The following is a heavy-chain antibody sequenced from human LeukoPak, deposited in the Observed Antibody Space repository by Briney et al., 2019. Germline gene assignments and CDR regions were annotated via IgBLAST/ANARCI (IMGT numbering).Heavy chain of an antibody. CDR3: ARERDIVVVVAANYFDY. V-gene: IGHV1-2*02. D-gene: IGHD2-15*01. Sequence: ASVKVSCKASGYTFTGYYMHWVRQAPGQGLEWMGWFKPNSGGTNYAQKFQGRVTMTRDTSISTAYMELSRLRSDDTAVYYCARERDIVVVVAANYFDYWGQGSLVTVSS. CDR2: FKPNSGGT. J-gene: IGHJ4*02. CDR1: GYTFTGYY.